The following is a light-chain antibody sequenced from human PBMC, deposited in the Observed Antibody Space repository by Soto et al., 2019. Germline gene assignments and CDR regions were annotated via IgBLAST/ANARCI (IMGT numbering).Light chain of an antibody. J-gene: IGKJ1*01. Sequence: EIVLTQSPATLSLSPGERATLSCRASQRVSSDLAWYQQKPGQAPRLLIYDASNRATGIPARFSGSGSGTDFTLTISSLEPEDFAVYYCQQRSNWPRTFGQGTKVDIK. CDR2: DAS. CDR3: QQRSNWPRT. V-gene: IGKV3-11*01. CDR1: QRVSSD.